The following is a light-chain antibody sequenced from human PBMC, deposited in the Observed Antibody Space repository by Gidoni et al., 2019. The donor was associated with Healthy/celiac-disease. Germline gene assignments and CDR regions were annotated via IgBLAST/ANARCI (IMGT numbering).Light chain of an antibody. V-gene: IGKV1-39*01. J-gene: IGKJ1*01. CDR2: AAS. Sequence: DIQMTQSPPSLSASVGDRVTITCRASQSISSYLNWYQQKPGKAPKLLIYAASSLQSGVTSRFSGSVSGTDFSLTISSLQPEDFATYYCQQSYSTPRTFGQXTKVGIK. CDR3: QQSYSTPRT. CDR1: QSISSY.